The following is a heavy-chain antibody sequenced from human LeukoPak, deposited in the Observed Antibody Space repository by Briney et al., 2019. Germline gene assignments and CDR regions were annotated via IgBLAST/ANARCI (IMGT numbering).Heavy chain of an antibody. CDR1: GFTFSSYG. Sequence: GGSLRLSCAASGFTFSSYGMHWVRQAPGKGLEWVAVISYDGSNKYYADSVKGRFTISRDNSKNTLYLQMNSLRAEDTAVYYCAKEGYYGSGGDYYYYYGMDVWGQGTTVTVSS. CDR2: ISYDGSNK. V-gene: IGHV3-30*18. D-gene: IGHD3-10*01. J-gene: IGHJ6*02. CDR3: AKEGYYGSGGDYYYYYGMDV.